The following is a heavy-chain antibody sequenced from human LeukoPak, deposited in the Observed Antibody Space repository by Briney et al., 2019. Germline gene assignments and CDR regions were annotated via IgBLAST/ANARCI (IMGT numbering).Heavy chain of an antibody. CDR1: GDSVSSNSAA. D-gene: IGHD2-2*01. J-gene: IGHJ4*02. CDR2: TYYRSKWSN. CDR3: ARSSSSTTRLFDY. Sequence: SQSLSLTCAISGDSVSSNSAAWSWIRQSPSRGLEWLGRTYYRSKWSNDYEVSVKSRITINPDTSKNQFSLQLNSVTPEDTAVYYCARSSSSTTRLFDYWGQGTLVTVSS. V-gene: IGHV6-1*01.